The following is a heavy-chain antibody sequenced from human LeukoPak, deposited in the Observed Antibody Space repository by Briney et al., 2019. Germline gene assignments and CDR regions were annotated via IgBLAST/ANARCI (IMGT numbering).Heavy chain of an antibody. Sequence: GGSLRLSCAACGFTFSSYAVHWVRQAPGKGLEWVAAISYDGSNEKYADSVKGRFTISRDNSKNTLYLQMDSLRAEDTAVYYCARGSRIAARPYYFDAWGQGTLVTVSS. D-gene: IGHD6-6*01. CDR1: GFTFSSYA. CDR2: ISYDGSNE. J-gene: IGHJ4*02. CDR3: ARGSRIAARPYYFDA. V-gene: IGHV3-30*04.